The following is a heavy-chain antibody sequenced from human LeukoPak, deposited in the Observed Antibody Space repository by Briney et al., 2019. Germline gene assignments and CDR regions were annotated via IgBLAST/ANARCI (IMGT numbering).Heavy chain of an antibody. CDR1: GFTFSSYS. J-gene: IGHJ6*03. CDR3: ARAPYSYYYDSSGYYPYYYYYYYMDV. CDR2: ISSSSTI. Sequence: GGSLRLSCAASGFTFSSYSMNWVRQAPGKGLEWVSYISSSSTIYYADSVKGRFTISRDNAKNSLYLQMNSLRAEDTAVYYCARAPYSYYYDSSGYYPYYYYYYYMDVWGKGTTVTVSS. D-gene: IGHD3-22*01. V-gene: IGHV3-48*01.